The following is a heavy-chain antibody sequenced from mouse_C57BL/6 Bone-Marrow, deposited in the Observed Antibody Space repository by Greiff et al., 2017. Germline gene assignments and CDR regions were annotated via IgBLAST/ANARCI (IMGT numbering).Heavy chain of an antibody. D-gene: IGHD1-1*01. CDR3: ARGYGSTLYAMDY. Sequence: QVQLKQSGAELVKPGASVKISCKASGYAFSSYWMNWVKQRPGKGLEWIGQIYPGDGDTNYNGKFKGKATLTADKSSSTAYMQLSSLTSEDSAVYFCARGYGSTLYAMDYWGQGTSVTVSS. J-gene: IGHJ4*01. CDR1: GYAFSSYW. CDR2: IYPGDGDT. V-gene: IGHV1-80*01.